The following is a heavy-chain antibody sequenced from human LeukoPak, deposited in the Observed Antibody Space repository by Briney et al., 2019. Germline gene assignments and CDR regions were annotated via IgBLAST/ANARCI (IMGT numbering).Heavy chain of an antibody. J-gene: IGHJ4*02. CDR3: ARRYYYGSGIFDY. CDR1: GYSISSGYF. CDR2: IYHSGDT. D-gene: IGHD3-10*01. V-gene: IGHV4-38-2*01. Sequence: KPSETLSLTCAVSGYSISSGYFWGWIRQPPGKGLEWIGTIYHSGDTYYNPSLKGRVTISVDTSKNQFSLKLNSVTAADTAVYYCARRYYYGSGIFDYWGQGTLVTVSS.